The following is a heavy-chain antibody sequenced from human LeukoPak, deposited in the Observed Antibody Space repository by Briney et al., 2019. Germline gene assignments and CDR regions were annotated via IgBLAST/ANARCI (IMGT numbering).Heavy chain of an antibody. CDR2: IKQDGNEK. CDR3: ARDAEVGTLFGVLSRYIWFDP. J-gene: IGHJ5*02. CDR1: GFSFNYFW. V-gene: IGHV3-7*01. D-gene: IGHD3-3*01. Sequence: GGSLRLSCAASGFSFNYFWMTWVRQAPGKGLEWVANIKQDGNEKYYADSVKGRFTISRGNAKKSLYLQMNSLRVEDTAVYYCARDAEVGTLFGVLSRYIWFDPWGQGALVTVSS.